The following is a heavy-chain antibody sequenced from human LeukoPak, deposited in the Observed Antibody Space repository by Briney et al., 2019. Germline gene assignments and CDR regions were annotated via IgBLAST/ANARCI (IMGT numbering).Heavy chain of an antibody. D-gene: IGHD3-22*01. V-gene: IGHV4-38-2*02. J-gene: IGHJ5*02. Sequence: SETLSLTCTVSGYSISSGYYWGWIRQPPGKGLEWIGSIYHSGSTYYNPSLKSRITISIDTSKNQFSLTLNFVTAADTAMYYCAAQGDYYDSSSYFFSWGQGTLVTVSS. CDR1: GYSISSGYY. CDR3: AAQGDYYDSSSYFFS. CDR2: IYHSGST.